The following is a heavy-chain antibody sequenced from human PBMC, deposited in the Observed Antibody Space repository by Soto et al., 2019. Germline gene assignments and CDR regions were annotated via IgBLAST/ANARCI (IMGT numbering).Heavy chain of an antibody. Sequence: QVQLVESGGGVVQPGRSLRLSCAASGFTFSSYAMHWVRQAPGKGLEWVAVISYDGSNKYYADSVKGRFTISRDNSKNTLYLQMNSLRAEDTAVYYCARVLKSGVFGWPRPYAYGMDVWGQGTTVTVSS. V-gene: IGHV3-30-3*01. CDR3: ARVLKSGVFGWPRPYAYGMDV. D-gene: IGHD6-19*01. CDR1: GFTFSSYA. J-gene: IGHJ6*02. CDR2: ISYDGSNK.